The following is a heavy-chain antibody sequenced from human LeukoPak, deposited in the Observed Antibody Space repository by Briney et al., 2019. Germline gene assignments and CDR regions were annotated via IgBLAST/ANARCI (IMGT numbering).Heavy chain of an antibody. CDR1: GYTFTGYY. J-gene: IGHJ4*02. V-gene: IGHV1-2*06. CDR3: ARGPVGVVDATSLDY. Sequence: ASVKVSCKASGYTFTGYYMHWVRQAPGQGLEWMGRINPNSGGTNYAQKFHGRVTMTRDTSISTAYMELSRLRSDDTAVYYCARGPVGVVDATSLDYWGQRTLVTVSS. CDR2: INPNSGGT. D-gene: IGHD2-15*01.